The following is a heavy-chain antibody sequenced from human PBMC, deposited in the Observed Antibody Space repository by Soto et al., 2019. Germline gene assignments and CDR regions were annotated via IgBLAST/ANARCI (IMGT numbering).Heavy chain of an antibody. Sequence: PSETLSLTCTVSGGSISSYYWSWIRQPPGKGLEWIGYIYYSGSTNYNPSLKSRVTISVDTSKNQFSLKLSSVTAADTAVYYCARAAAAAPALGYYYGMDVWGQVTTVTVSS. D-gene: IGHD6-13*01. J-gene: IGHJ6*02. V-gene: IGHV4-59*01. CDR3: ARAAAAAPALGYYYGMDV. CDR1: GGSISSYY. CDR2: IYYSGST.